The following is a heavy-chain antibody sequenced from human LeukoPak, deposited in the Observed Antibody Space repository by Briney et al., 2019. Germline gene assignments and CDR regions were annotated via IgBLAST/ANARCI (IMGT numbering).Heavy chain of an antibody. D-gene: IGHD5-18*01. Sequence: SETLSLTCAVSGVSISSGGYSWSWIRQPPGKGLEWIGYIYHSGSTYYNPSLKSRVTISVDRSKNQFSLKLSSVTAADTAVYYCARAQGYSYGNTLDYWGQGTLVTVSS. V-gene: IGHV4-30-2*01. CDR1: GVSISSGGYS. CDR3: ARAQGYSYGNTLDY. CDR2: IYHSGST. J-gene: IGHJ4*02.